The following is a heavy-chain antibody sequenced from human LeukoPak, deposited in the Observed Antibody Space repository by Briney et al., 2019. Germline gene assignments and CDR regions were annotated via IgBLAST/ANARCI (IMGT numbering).Heavy chain of an antibody. Sequence: SETLSLTCTVSGGSISSYYWSWIRQPPGKGLEWIGYIYYSGSTNYNPSLKSRVTMSVDTSKNQFSLKLSSVTAADTAVYYCARSAAGTGNYYYMDVWGEGTTVTVSS. D-gene: IGHD6-13*01. J-gene: IGHJ6*03. CDR3: ARSAAGTGNYYYMDV. CDR1: GGSISSYY. CDR2: IYYSGST. V-gene: IGHV4-59*12.